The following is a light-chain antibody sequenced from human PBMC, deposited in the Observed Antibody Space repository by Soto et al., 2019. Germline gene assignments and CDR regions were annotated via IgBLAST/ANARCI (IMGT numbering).Light chain of an antibody. Sequence: QSALTQPASVSGSPGQSITISCTGTSSDVGGYNYVSWYQQHPGKAPKLMISYVSNQPSGVSDRFAGSKSGNTASLTISGLQAEDEADYNCSSYTSSSTVVFGGGTKLTVL. CDR1: SSDVGGYNY. CDR2: YVS. J-gene: IGLJ2*01. CDR3: SSYTSSSTVV. V-gene: IGLV2-14*01.